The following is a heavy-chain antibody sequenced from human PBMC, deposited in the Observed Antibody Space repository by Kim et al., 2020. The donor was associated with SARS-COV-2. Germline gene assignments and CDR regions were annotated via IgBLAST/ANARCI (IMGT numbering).Heavy chain of an antibody. CDR3: AKLPRTYYYASGSFFYYGMDV. CDR2: ISGSGGST. Sequence: GGSLRLSCAASGFTFSSYAMSWVRQAPGKGLEWVSAISGSGGSTYYADSVKGRFTISRDNSKNTLYLQMNSLRAEDTAVYYCAKLPRTYYYASGSFFYYGMDVWGQGTTVTVSS. V-gene: IGHV3-23*01. CDR1: GFTFSSYA. D-gene: IGHD3-10*01. J-gene: IGHJ6*01.